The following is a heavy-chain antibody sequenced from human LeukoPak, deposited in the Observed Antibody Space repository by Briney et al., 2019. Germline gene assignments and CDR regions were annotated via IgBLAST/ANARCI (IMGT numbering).Heavy chain of an antibody. D-gene: IGHD5-12*01. V-gene: IGHV3-74*01. CDR3: ARDPHSYSGYDHFDF. Sequence: PGGSLRLSCAASGFTFSSLWMHWVRQGPGKGLVWVSRINSDGTSTNYADSVKGRFTISRDNAKNTLYLQMNSLRAEDTAVYYCARDPHSYSGYDHFDFWGQGTLVTVSS. CDR2: INSDGTST. J-gene: IGHJ4*02. CDR1: GFTFSSLW.